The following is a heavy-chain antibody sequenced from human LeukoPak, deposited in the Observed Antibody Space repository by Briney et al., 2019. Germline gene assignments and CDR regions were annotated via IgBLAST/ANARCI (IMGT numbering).Heavy chain of an antibody. J-gene: IGHJ6*03. D-gene: IGHD3-3*01. CDR2: IYYSGST. CDR1: GGSISSSSYY. V-gene: IGHV4-39*01. Sequence: SETLSLTCTVSGGSISSSSYYWGWIRQPPGKGLEWIGSIYYSGSTYYNPSLKSRVTISVDTSKNQFSLKLSSVTAADTAVYYCARQPALTIFGVTGLDLPLYYMDVWGKGTTVTVSS. CDR3: ARQPALTIFGVTGLDLPLYYMDV.